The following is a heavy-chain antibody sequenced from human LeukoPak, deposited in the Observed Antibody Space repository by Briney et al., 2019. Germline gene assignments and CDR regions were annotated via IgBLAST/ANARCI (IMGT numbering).Heavy chain of an antibody. J-gene: IGHJ4*02. CDR1: GYTFTSYG. CDR3: ARQAGGYSSGWFQFHFDY. Sequence: ASVKVSCKASGYTFTSYGISWVRQAPGQGLEWMGWINTYSGNRNYAQKVQGRVTMTTDTSTSTAYMELTSLRADDTAVYYCARQAGGYSSGWFQFHFDYWGQGTLVTVSS. CDR2: INTYSGNR. V-gene: IGHV1-18*04. D-gene: IGHD6-19*01.